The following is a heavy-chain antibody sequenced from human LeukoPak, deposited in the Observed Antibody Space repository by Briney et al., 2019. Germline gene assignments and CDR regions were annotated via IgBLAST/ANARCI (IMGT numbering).Heavy chain of an antibody. Sequence: GASVKVSCKASGYTFTSYDINWVRQATGQGLEWRGWMNPNSGNTGYAQKFQGRVTMTRNTSISTAYMELSSLRSEDTAVYYCARGAGDIVVVPAAAGPRGYGMDVWGQGTTVTVSS. CDR1: GYTFTSYD. J-gene: IGHJ6*02. D-gene: IGHD2-2*01. CDR3: ARGAGDIVVVPAAAGPRGYGMDV. V-gene: IGHV1-8*01. CDR2: MNPNSGNT.